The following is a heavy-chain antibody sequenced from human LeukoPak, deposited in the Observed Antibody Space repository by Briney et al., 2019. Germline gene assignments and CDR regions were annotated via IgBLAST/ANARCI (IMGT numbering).Heavy chain of an antibody. D-gene: IGHD3-22*01. Sequence: GGSLRLSCAASGFTFSSYAMSWVRQAPGKGLEWVSAISGSGGSTYYADSVKDRFTISRDNSKNTLYLQMNSLRAEDTAVYYCATEPCMIVVVITTPMDYFDYWGQGTLVTVSS. V-gene: IGHV3-23*01. CDR1: GFTFSSYA. CDR2: ISGSGGST. CDR3: ATEPCMIVVVITTPMDYFDY. J-gene: IGHJ4*02.